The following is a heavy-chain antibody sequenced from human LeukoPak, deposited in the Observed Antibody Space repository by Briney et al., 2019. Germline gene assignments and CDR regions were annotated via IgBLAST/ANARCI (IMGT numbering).Heavy chain of an antibody. V-gene: IGHV1-8*03. CDR2: MNPNSGNT. J-gene: IGHJ3*02. CDR3: ARNLGPYYDFWSGYPDAFDI. D-gene: IGHD3-3*01. CDR1: ECALNGKG. Sequence: ASEKFFCKWCECALNGKGVDCGGRAIGQKIEWMGWMNPNSGNTGYAQKFQGRVTITRNTSISTAYMELSSLRSEDTAVYYCARNLGPYYDFWSGYPDAFDIWGQGTMVTVSS.